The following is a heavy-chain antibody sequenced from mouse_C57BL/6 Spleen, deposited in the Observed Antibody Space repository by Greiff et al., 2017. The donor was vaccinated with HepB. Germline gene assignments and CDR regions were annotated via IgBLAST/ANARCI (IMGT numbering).Heavy chain of an antibody. CDR2: ISDGGSYT. J-gene: IGHJ3*01. Sequence: EVMLVESGGGLVKPGGSLKLSCAASGFTFSSYAMSWVRQTPEKRLEWVATISDGGSYTYYPDNVKGRFTISRDNAKNKLYLQMSHLKSEDTAMYYCARAVITTVVEDWFAYWGQGTLVTVSA. CDR3: ARAVITTVVEDWFAY. CDR1: GFTFSSYA. D-gene: IGHD1-1*01. V-gene: IGHV5-4*03.